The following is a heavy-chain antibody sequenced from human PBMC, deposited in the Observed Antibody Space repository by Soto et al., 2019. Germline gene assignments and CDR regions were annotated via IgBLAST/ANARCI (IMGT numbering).Heavy chain of an antibody. J-gene: IGHJ6*03. CDR1: GFTFSSYA. CDR2: ISGSGGST. Sequence: PGGSLRLSCAASGFTFSSYAMSWVRQAPGKGLEWVSAISGSGGSTYYADSVKGRFTISRDNSKNTLYLQMNSLRAEDTAVYYCAKASTSWPNYYYYMDVWGKGTTVTVSS. V-gene: IGHV3-23*01. CDR3: AKASTSWPNYYYYMDV. D-gene: IGHD2-2*01.